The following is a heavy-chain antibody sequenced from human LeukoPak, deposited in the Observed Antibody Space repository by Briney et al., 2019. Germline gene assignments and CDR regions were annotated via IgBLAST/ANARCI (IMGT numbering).Heavy chain of an antibody. D-gene: IGHD6-19*01. CDR2: IYPSGGST. CDR3: ARVSANSSGWYFKSDYYYMDV. Sequence: ASVKVSCKASGYTFTTYYMHWVRQAPGQGLEWMGMIYPSGGSTRNAQKFQGRVTMTRDMSTSTVYMELSSLRSEDTAVYYCARVSANSSGWYFKSDYYYMDVWGKGTTVTVSS. CDR1: GYTFTTYY. J-gene: IGHJ6*03. V-gene: IGHV1-46*01.